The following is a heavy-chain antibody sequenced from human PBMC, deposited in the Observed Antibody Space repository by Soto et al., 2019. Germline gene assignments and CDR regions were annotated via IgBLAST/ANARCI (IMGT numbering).Heavy chain of an antibody. CDR1: GGTFSSYT. J-gene: IGHJ5*02. V-gene: IGHV1-69*02. D-gene: IGHD3-10*01. CDR3: ARGGSGSGSRNWFDP. CDR2: IIPILGIA. Sequence: QVQLVQSGAEVKKPGSSVKVSCKASGGTFSSYTISWVRQAPGQGLEWMGRIIPILGIANYAQKCQGRVKMTADKSTSTAYMELSSLRSEATAVYYCARGGSGSGSRNWFDPGGQGTLVTVSS.